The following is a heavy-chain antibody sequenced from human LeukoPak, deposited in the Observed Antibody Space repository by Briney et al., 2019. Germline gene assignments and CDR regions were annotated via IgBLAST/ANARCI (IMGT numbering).Heavy chain of an antibody. CDR3: ARETHDPTMVRGVVDY. J-gene: IGHJ4*02. V-gene: IGHV4-61*02. D-gene: IGHD3-10*01. CDR1: GGSISSGSYY. Sequence: SETLSLTCTVSGGSISSGSYYWSWIRQPAGKGLEWIGRIYSSGSANYNPSLKSRVTMSVDTSKNQFSLKLRSVTAADTAVYYCARETHDPTMVRGVVDYWGRGTLVTVS. CDR2: IYSSGSA.